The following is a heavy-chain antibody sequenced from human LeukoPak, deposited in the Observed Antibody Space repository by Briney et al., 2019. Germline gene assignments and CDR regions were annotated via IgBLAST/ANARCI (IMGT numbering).Heavy chain of an antibody. CDR2: IVSNGDST. D-gene: IGHD3-22*01. CDR3: VNPGWYYDSSGYSYYYGMDV. V-gene: IGHV3-64D*09. J-gene: IGHJ6*02. CDR1: GFTFSRYG. Sequence: GGSLRLSWSASGFTFSRYGMHWVRQAPGKGLEYVSAIVSNGDSTYYADSVKGRFTISRDNAKNTLYLQMSSLRPDDTAVYYCVNPGWYYDSSGYSYYYGMDVWGQGTTVTVSS.